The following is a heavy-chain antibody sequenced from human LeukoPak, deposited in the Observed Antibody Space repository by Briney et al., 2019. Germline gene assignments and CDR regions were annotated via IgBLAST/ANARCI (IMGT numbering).Heavy chain of an antibody. J-gene: IGHJ6*02. CDR1: GYIFTSYA. D-gene: IGHD5-24*01. V-gene: IGHV7-4-1*02. CDR2: INTKTGNP. Sequence: ASVKVSCKASGYIFTSYAMNWVRQAPGQGLEWMGWINTKTGNPTYAQGFTGRFVFSLDTSVRTAYLQINSLKAEDTGVYYCAIPNREVREMATIGNYYYGMDVWGQGTTVTVSS. CDR3: AIPNREVREMATIGNYYYGMDV.